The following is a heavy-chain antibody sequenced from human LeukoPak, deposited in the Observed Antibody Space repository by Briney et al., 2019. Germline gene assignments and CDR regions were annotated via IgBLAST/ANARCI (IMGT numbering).Heavy chain of an antibody. Sequence: GASVKFSCKASGYPFTSYGISWVRQAPGQGLEWMGWISAYNGNTNYAQKLQRRVTMTPDTSTSTAYMELRSLRSDDTAVYYCARLEGSPLPAANYYYYYYMDVWGKGTTVTVSS. J-gene: IGHJ6*03. CDR2: ISAYNGNT. CDR1: GYPFTSYG. D-gene: IGHD2-2*01. CDR3: ARLEGSPLPAANYYYYYYMDV. V-gene: IGHV1-18*01.